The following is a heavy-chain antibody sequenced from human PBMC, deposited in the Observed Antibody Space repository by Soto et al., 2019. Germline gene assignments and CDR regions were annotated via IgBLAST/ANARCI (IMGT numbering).Heavy chain of an antibody. V-gene: IGHV3-23*01. Sequence: GGSLRLSCAASGFTFSSYAMSWVRQAPGKGLEWDSAISGSGGSTYYADSVKGRFTISRDNSKNTLYLQMNSPRAEDTAVYYCAKARGYSYGLDAFDIWGQGTMVTVSS. D-gene: IGHD5-18*01. CDR3: AKARGYSYGLDAFDI. CDR2: ISGSGGST. CDR1: GFTFSSYA. J-gene: IGHJ3*02.